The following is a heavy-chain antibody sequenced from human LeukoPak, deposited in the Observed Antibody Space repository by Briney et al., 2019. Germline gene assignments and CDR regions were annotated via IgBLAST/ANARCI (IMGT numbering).Heavy chain of an antibody. CDR2: IYYSGST. D-gene: IGHD3-22*01. CDR3: ARGIFYDSSGYTYYFDY. CDR1: GFTVSSNY. J-gene: IGHJ4*02. V-gene: IGHV4-30-4*08. Sequence: LRLSCAASGFTVSSNYMSWIRQPPGKGLEWIGYIYYSGSTYYNPSLKSRVTISVDTSKNQFSLKLSSVTAADTAVYYCARGIFYDSSGYTYYFDYWGQGTLVTVSS.